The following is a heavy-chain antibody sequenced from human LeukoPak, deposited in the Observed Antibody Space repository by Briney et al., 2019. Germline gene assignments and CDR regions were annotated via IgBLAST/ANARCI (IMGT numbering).Heavy chain of an antibody. J-gene: IGHJ4*02. CDR1: GGSISSYY. D-gene: IGHD3-9*01. CDR3: ARGYFDWFLDN. Sequence: SETLSLTCTVSGGSISSYYWTWFRQPPGKGLEWIGYIYYTGSTNYNPSLDSRVTISVDMSKNQVSLNLKYVTAADTAVYYCARGYFDWFLDNWGRGTLVTVSS. V-gene: IGHV4-59*01. CDR2: IYYTGST.